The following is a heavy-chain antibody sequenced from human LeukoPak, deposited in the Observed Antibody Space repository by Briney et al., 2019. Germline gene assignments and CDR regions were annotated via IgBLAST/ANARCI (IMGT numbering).Heavy chain of an antibody. CDR2: IYYSGST. CDR1: GASVSSDY. D-gene: IGHD3-22*01. J-gene: IGHJ6*02. CDR3: ARRAYYDSSGYPFYYYYGMDV. Sequence: SETLSLTCTVSGASVSSDYWSWIRQPPGKGLEWIGYIYYSGSTNYNPSLKSRVTISVDTSKNQFSLKLSSVTAADTAVYYCARRAYYDSSGYPFYYYYGMDVWGQGTTVTVSS. V-gene: IGHV4-59*08.